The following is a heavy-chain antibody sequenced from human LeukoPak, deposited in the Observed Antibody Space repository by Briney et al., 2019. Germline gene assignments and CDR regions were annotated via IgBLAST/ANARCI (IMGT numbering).Heavy chain of an antibody. CDR1: GYSFTSYW. CDR3: ARPGVAALGSFDS. J-gene: IGHJ4*02. D-gene: IGHD6-19*01. CDR2: IHLGDSDA. V-gene: IGHV5-51*01. Sequence: PGESLKISCKSSGYSFTSYWIGWVRQMPGKGLEWMGIIHLGDSDARYSPSFQGQVTISADKSISTAYLQWSSLKASDTAMYYCARPGVAALGSFDSWGQGTLVTVSS.